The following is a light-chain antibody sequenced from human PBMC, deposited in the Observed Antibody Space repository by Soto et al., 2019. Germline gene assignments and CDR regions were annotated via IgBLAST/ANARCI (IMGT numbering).Light chain of an antibody. V-gene: IGLV2-18*02. J-gene: IGLJ1*01. CDR2: EVS. CDR1: SSDVGTYNR. CDR3: SSYTSSSTYV. Sequence: QSALTQPPSVSGSPGQSVTISCTGTSSDVGTYNRVSWYQQPPGTAHKLMIYEVSNRPSGVPDRLSGSKSGNTASLTISGLQAEDEGDYYGSSYTSSSTYVFGTGTKVTGL.